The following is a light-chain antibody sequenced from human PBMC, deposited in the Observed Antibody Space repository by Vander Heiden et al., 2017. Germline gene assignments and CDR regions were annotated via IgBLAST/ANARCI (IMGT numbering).Light chain of an antibody. V-gene: IGKV3-20*01. Sequence: EIVVTQSPGTLSLSPGERATLSCRASQGVTSRFLAWYQQKSGQAPRLLIYRASSRATGVPDRFSGSGSGTDYTLTISRLEPEDFGVYYCQQYGSSSWTFGQGTNVEIK. CDR2: RAS. CDR1: QGVTSRF. J-gene: IGKJ1*01. CDR3: QQYGSSSWT.